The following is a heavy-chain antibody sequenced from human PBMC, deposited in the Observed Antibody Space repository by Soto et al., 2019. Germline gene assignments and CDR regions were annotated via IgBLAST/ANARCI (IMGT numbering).Heavy chain of an antibody. CDR3: ARERSGYDY. J-gene: IGHJ4*02. CDR2: IYYSGST. CDR1: GGSIISGEYY. D-gene: IGHD3-3*01. Sequence: PSETLSLTCTVSGGSIISGEYYLVWIRQAPWNGLELIGYIYYSGSTYYNPSLKSRVTISVDTSKNQFSLKLSSVTAADTAVYYCARERSGYDYWGQGTLVTVSS. V-gene: IGHV4-30-4*01.